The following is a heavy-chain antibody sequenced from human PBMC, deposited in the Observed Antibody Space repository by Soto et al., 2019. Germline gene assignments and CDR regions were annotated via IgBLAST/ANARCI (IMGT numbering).Heavy chain of an antibody. CDR3: ARSKSGSPHYYYYGMDV. V-gene: IGHV4-61*01. J-gene: IGHJ6*02. D-gene: IGHD3-3*01. CDR1: GGSVSSGSYY. Sequence: PSETLSLTCTVSGGSVSSGSYYWSWIRQPPGKGLEGIGYIYYSGSTNYNPSLKSRVTISVDTSKNQFSLKLSSVTAEDTAVYYCARSKSGSPHYYYYGMDVWGQGTTVTVSS. CDR2: IYYSGST.